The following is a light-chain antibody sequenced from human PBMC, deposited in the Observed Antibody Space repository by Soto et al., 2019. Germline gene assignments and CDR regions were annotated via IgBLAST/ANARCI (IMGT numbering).Light chain of an antibody. V-gene: IGKV3-20*01. CDR1: QIISSSY. J-gene: IGKJ1*01. CDR2: GAS. CDR3: QQYGRSPPWT. Sequence: EIVLTQSPGTLSVSLGDRATLSCRASQIISSSYLAWYQQKPGQAPRLLFYGASNRATGIPDRFSGSGSWTDFTLTISRLEPEDFAVYYCQQYGRSPPWTFGQGTKVEIK.